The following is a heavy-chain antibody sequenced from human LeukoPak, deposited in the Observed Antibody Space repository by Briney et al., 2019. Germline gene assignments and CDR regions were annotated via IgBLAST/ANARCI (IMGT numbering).Heavy chain of an antibody. Sequence: SVKVSCKASGGTFSSYSISWVRQAPGQGLEWMGRIISVFGVANYAQKFQGRVTITADKSTSTAYMELSSLRSEDTAMYYCARDWDGNSHYWGQGTLVTVSS. CDR3: ARDWDGNSHY. CDR2: IISVFGVA. J-gene: IGHJ4*02. CDR1: GGTFSSYS. V-gene: IGHV1-69*04. D-gene: IGHD2/OR15-2a*01.